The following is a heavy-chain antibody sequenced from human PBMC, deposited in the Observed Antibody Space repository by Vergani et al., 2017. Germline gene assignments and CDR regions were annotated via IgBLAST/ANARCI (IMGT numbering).Heavy chain of an antibody. CDR3: ARSAELDDSSGYSDAFDI. D-gene: IGHD3-22*01. Sequence: QVQLQESGPGLVKPSETLSLTCTVSGGSISSYYWSWIRQPPGKGLEWIGYIYYSGSTNYNPSLKSRVTISVDTSKNQFSLKLSSVTAADTAVYYCARSAELDDSSGYSDAFDIWGQGTMVTVSS. CDR1: GGSISSYY. J-gene: IGHJ3*02. CDR2: IYYSGST. V-gene: IGHV4-59*01.